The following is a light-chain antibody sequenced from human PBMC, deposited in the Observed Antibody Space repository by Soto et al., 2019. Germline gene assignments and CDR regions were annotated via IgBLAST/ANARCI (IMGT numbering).Light chain of an antibody. CDR2: GNS. Sequence: QSVLTQPPSVSGAPGQRVTISCAGRSSNIGAGYDVHWYQQLPGTAPKLLIYGNSNRPSGVPDRFSGSKSGTSASLAITGLQAKDEADYYCQSYDRSLSASAVFGTGTKLTVL. V-gene: IGLV1-40*01. CDR3: QSYDRSLSASAV. CDR1: SSNIGAGYD. J-gene: IGLJ1*01.